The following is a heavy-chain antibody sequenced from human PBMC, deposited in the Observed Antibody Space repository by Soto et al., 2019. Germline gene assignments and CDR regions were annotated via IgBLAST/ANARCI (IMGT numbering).Heavy chain of an antibody. D-gene: IGHD6-13*01. Sequence: GEALKISCKVSGCSFTSYWIGLVRQIPGKFLELMGIIYPGDSDTRYSPSFQGQVTISADKSISTAYLQWSSLKASDTAMYYCARHQGIAAAGTMVQNWFDPWGQGTLVTVSS. CDR1: GCSFTSYW. J-gene: IGHJ5*02. CDR2: IYPGDSDT. V-gene: IGHV5-51*01. CDR3: ARHQGIAAAGTMVQNWFDP.